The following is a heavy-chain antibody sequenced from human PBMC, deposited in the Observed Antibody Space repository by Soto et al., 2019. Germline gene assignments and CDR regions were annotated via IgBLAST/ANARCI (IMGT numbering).Heavy chain of an antibody. Sequence: PGGSLRLSCAASGFTFSDHYIDWVRQAPGKGLEWVGRTRNKANRYTTEYAASVKGRFTISRDDSKNSLYLQMNSLKTEDTALYYCVRGPVVPGAVLDLYYLDYWGRGTLVTVSS. V-gene: IGHV3-72*01. D-gene: IGHD2-2*02. CDR2: TRNKANRYTT. J-gene: IGHJ4*02. CDR3: VRGPVVPGAVLDLYYLDY. CDR1: GFTFSDHY.